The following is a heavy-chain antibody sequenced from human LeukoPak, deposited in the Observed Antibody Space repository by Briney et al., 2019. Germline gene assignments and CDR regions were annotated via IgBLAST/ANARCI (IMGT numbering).Heavy chain of an antibody. CDR1: GFTFSSYW. D-gene: IGHD6-13*01. CDR3: VTSSWYGGHFDY. V-gene: IGHV3-74*01. Sequence: PGGSLRLSCAASGFTFSSYWMHWVRQAPGKGLVWVSRINSDGSSTDYADSVKGRFTISRDNAKNTLYLQMNSLRAEDTAVYYCVTSSWYGGHFDYWGQGTLVTVSS. J-gene: IGHJ4*02. CDR2: INSDGSST.